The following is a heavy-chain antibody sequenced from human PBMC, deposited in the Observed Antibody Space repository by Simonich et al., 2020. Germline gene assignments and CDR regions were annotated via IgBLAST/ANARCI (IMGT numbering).Heavy chain of an antibody. V-gene: IGHV4-59*08. J-gene: IGHJ4*02. CDR2: IYYSGST. D-gene: IGHD7-27*01. CDR1: GGSISSYY. Sequence: QVQLQESGPGLVKPSETLSLTCTVSGGSISSYYWGWIRQPPGKGLAWIGYIYYSGSTNYNPPLKRRVTISVDTSKNQFSLKLSSVTAADTAVYYCARHVRKTGDHFDYWGQGTLVTVSS. CDR3: ARHVRKTGDHFDY.